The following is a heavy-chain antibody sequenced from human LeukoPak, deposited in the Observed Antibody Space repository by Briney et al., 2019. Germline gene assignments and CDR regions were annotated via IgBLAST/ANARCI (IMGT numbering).Heavy chain of an antibody. V-gene: IGHV3-23*01. J-gene: IGHJ4*02. CDR1: GFIFSSYA. D-gene: IGHD3-3*01. CDR2: LSGSGGST. Sequence: PGGSLRLSCAASGFIFSSYAMSWVRQAPGKGLEGVSALSGSGGSTYYADSVKGRFTISRDNSKNTLYLQMNSLRAEDTAVYYCAKVDLGYYDFWSGYDFDFWGQGTLVTVSS. CDR3: AKVDLGYYDFWSGYDFDF.